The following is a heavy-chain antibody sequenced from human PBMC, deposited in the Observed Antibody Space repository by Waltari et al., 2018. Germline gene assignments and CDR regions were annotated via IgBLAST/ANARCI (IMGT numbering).Heavy chain of an antibody. J-gene: IGHJ4*02. CDR2: IKQDGSEK. D-gene: IGHD4-4*01. V-gene: IGHV3-7*01. CDR1: GLTFSSYW. CDR3: ARLDSTFDY. Sequence: EVQLVESGGGLVQPGGSLSSSCAASGLTFSSYWMRWVRQAPGKGLEWVANIKQDGSEKYYVDSVKGRFTISRDNAKNSLYLQMNSLRAEDTAVYYCARLDSTFDYWGQGTLVTVSS.